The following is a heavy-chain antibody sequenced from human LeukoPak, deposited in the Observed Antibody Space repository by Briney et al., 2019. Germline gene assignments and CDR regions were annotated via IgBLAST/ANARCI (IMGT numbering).Heavy chain of an antibody. Sequence: GGSLRLSCAASGFTFRSNWMHWVRRAPGKGLVWVSRINGDGSSTSYADSVKGRFTISRDNAKNTLYLQMKSLRAEDTAVYYCATQWMQLWENWGQGTLVTVSS. CDR1: GFTFRSNW. J-gene: IGHJ4*02. V-gene: IGHV3-74*01. D-gene: IGHD5-18*01. CDR3: ATQWMQLWEN. CDR2: INGDGSST.